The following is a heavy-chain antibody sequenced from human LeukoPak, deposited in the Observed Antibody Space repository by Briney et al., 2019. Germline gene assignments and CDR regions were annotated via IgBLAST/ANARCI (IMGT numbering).Heavy chain of an antibody. Sequence: GGSLRLSCAASGFTFSGYCMNWVRQAPGKGLEWVANINQDGSEQYYVGSVQGRFTISRDNAKNSLYLQMNSLRAEDTAVYYCARGRYCSRTSFYFDYWGQEILVTVSS. CDR1: GFTFSGYC. CDR2: INQDGSEQ. D-gene: IGHD2-2*01. V-gene: IGHV3-7*04. CDR3: ARGRYCSRTSFYFDY. J-gene: IGHJ4*02.